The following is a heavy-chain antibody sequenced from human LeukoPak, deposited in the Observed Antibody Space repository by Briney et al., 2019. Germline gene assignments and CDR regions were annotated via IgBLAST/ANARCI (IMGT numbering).Heavy chain of an antibody. V-gene: IGHV4-39*01. CDR2: IYYSGST. D-gene: IGHD3-16*02. CDR3: ASDDYVWGSYRPTEYFQH. J-gene: IGHJ1*01. CDR1: GGSISSSSYY. Sequence: PSETLSLTCTVSGGSISSSSYYWGWIRQPPGRGLEWIGRIYYSGSTYYNPSLKSRVTISVDTSKNQFSLKLSSVTAADTAVYYCASDDYVWGSYRPTEYFQHWGQGTLVTVSS.